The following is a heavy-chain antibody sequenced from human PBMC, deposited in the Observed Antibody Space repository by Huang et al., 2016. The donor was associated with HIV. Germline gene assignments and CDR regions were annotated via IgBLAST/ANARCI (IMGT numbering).Heavy chain of an antibody. V-gene: IGHV4-39*01. D-gene: IGHD6-13*01. Sequence: ESGPGLVKPSETLSLTCTVSGGSISSSSYYWGWIRQPPGKGLEWIGSIYHSGTTYYNPSLKSRVTISVDTSRTQFSLKLSSVTAAYTAVYYCAAHGRIVGIPAAPLRFDPWGQGTLVTVSS. CDR2: IYHSGTT. CDR1: GGSISSSSYY. J-gene: IGHJ5*02. CDR3: AAHGRIVGIPAAPLRFDP.